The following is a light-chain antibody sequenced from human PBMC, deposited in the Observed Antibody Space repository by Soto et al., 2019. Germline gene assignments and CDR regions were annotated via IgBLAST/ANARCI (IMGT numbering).Light chain of an antibody. CDR2: RNN. Sequence: QSVVTQPPSASGTPGQRGPFSCSGSSSNIGSNYVYWYQQLPGTAPKLLIYRNNQRPSGVPDRFSGSKSGTSASLAISGLRSEDEADYYCAAWDDSLSGRVFGTGTKVTVL. J-gene: IGLJ1*01. V-gene: IGLV1-47*01. CDR3: AAWDDSLSGRV. CDR1: SSNIGSNY.